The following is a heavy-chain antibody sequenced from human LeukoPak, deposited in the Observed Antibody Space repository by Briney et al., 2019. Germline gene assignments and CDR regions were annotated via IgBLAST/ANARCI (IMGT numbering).Heavy chain of an antibody. CDR2: ISGNGGST. J-gene: IGHJ4*02. CDR3: AKYGSPGSHYNIDY. Sequence: RSGGSLRLSCAASGFTFSSYAMSWVRQAPGKGLEWVSVISGNGGSTYYADSMKGRFTISRDDSKNTLYLQMNSLRAEDTAVYYCAKYGSPGSHYNIDYWGQGTLVTVSA. V-gene: IGHV3-23*01. CDR1: GFTFSSYA. D-gene: IGHD3-10*01.